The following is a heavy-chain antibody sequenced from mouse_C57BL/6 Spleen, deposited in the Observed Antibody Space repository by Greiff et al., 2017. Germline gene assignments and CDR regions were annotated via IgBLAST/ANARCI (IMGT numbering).Heavy chain of an antibody. CDR2: SRNKANDYTT. CDR1: GFTFSDFY. Sequence: EVKLMESGGGLVQSGRSLRLSCATSGFTFSDFYMEWVRQAPGKGLEWIAASRNKANDYTTEYSVSVKGPFIVSRDTTQNNLYIKMNVLRAEDTADDYCARDAGTIYYGNCWYFDVWGTGTTVTVSS. V-gene: IGHV7-1*01. J-gene: IGHJ1*03. D-gene: IGHD2-1*01. CDR3: ARDAGTIYYGNCWYFDV.